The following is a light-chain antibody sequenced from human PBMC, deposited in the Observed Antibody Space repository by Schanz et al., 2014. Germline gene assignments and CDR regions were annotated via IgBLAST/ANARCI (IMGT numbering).Light chain of an antibody. V-gene: IGLV2-14*01. J-gene: IGLJ3*02. CDR1: SSDVGGYNY. Sequence: SALTQPASVSGSPGQSITISCTGTSSDVGGYNYVSWYQQHPGKAPKLMIYDVSNRPSGVSNRFSGSKSGNTASLTISGLQAEDEADYYCSSYAGTNNFGVFGGGTKLTVL. CDR2: DVS. CDR3: SSYAGTNNFGV.